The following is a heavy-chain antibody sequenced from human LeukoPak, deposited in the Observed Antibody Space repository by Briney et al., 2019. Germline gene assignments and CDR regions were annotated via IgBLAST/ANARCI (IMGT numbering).Heavy chain of an antibody. CDR2: IIPIFGTA. D-gene: IGHD2-15*01. V-gene: IGHV1-69*06. CDR3: ARGYCSGGSCLDHYYYYYYMDV. CDR1: GGTFSSYA. J-gene: IGHJ6*03. Sequence: GASVKVSCKASGGTFSSYAISWVRQAPGQGLEWMGGIIPIFGTANYAQKLQGRVTITADKSTSTAYMELSSLRSEDTAVYYCARGYCSGGSCLDHYYYYYYMDVWGKGTTVTVSS.